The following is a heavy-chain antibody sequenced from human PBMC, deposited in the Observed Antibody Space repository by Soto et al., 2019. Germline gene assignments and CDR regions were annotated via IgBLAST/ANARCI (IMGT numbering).Heavy chain of an antibody. Sequence: QVQLVESGGGVVQPGRSLRLSCAASGFTFSSYGMHWVRQAPGTGLEWVAVISYDGSNKYYADSVKGRFTISRDNSKNTLYLQMNSLRAEDTAVYYCAKDVLYDILTAPYAFDIWGQGTMVTVSS. CDR2: ISYDGSNK. CDR3: AKDVLYDILTAPYAFDI. J-gene: IGHJ3*02. CDR1: GFTFSSYG. V-gene: IGHV3-30*18. D-gene: IGHD3-9*01.